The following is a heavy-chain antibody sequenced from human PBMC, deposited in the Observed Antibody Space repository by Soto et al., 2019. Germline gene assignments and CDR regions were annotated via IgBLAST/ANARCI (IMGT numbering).Heavy chain of an antibody. Sequence: EGQLVESGGGLVQPGGSLRLSFAVSGFTFSTYSMTWVRQAPGKGLEWVSYISSSSSVIYYADSVKGRITVSRDNAKNSLYLQMHSLRAEDTAVYYCARYLIIPRAFDIWGQGTTVTVSS. J-gene: IGHJ3*02. CDR2: ISSSSSVI. V-gene: IGHV3-48*04. D-gene: IGHD2-21*01. CDR1: GFTFSTYS. CDR3: ARYLIIPRAFDI.